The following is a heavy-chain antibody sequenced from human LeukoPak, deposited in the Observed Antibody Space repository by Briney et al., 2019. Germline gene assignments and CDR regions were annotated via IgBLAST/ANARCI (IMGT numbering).Heavy chain of an antibody. CDR3: ARLFALAAAPDY. CDR2: IYPGDSDT. Sequence: GASVKVSCKASGYTFTSYWIGWVRQMPGKGLEWMGIIYPGDSDTRYSPSFQGQVTISADKSISTAYLQWSSLKASDTAMYYCARLFALAAAPDYWGQGTLVTVSS. CDR1: GYTFTSYW. J-gene: IGHJ4*02. D-gene: IGHD6-13*01. V-gene: IGHV5-51*01.